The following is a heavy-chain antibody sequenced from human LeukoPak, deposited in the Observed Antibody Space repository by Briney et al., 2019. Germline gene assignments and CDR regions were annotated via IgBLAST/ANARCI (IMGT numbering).Heavy chain of an antibody. Sequence: PSETLSLTCTVPGGSIGTYYWSWIRKPPGKGLEWIGYVYYSGSTHDHPSLKSRVTISVDTSKNQFSLTLSSVTAADTAVYYCARNGYCSGSYCYGYYYYMDVWGTGTTVSVSS. CDR2: VYYSGST. D-gene: IGHD2-15*01. J-gene: IGHJ6*03. CDR1: GGSIGTYY. CDR3: ARNGYCSGSYCYGYYYYMDV. V-gene: IGHV4-59*01.